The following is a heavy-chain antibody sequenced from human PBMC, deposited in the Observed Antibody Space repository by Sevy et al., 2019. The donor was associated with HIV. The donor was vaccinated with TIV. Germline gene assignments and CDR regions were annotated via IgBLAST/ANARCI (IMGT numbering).Heavy chain of an antibody. CDR3: TRGYYSDGSGYFDY. V-gene: IGHV3-49*03. Sequence: GGSLRLSCTGSGFTFGDYAMSWFRQAPGMGLEWVGFIRCKEYGGETEYAASVKGRFTISRDESKSIADLQMNSLKTEDTAVYYCTRGYYSDGSGYFDYWGQGTLVTVSS. D-gene: IGHD3-22*01. CDR1: GFTFGDYA. CDR2: IRCKEYGGET. J-gene: IGHJ4*02.